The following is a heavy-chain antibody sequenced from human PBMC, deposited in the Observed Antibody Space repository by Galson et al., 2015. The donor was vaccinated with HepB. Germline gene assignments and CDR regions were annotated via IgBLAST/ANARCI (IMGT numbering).Heavy chain of an antibody. D-gene: IGHD2-21*01. Sequence: SLRLSCAASGFTFSSYGMHWVRQAPGKGLEWVAVIWYDGSNKYYADSVKGRFTISRDNSKNTLYLQMNSLRAEDTAVYYCARDVVVIAIPEYYFDYWGQGTLVTVSS. CDR1: GFTFSSYG. V-gene: IGHV3-33*01. CDR3: ARDVVVIAIPEYYFDY. J-gene: IGHJ4*02. CDR2: IWYDGSNK.